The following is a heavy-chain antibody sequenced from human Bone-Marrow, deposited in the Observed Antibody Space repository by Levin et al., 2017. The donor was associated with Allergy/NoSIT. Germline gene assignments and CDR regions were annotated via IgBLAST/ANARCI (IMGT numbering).Heavy chain of an antibody. J-gene: IGHJ6*02. CDR1: GFTFSSYD. Sequence: GGSLRLSCAASGFTFSSYDMHWVRQATGKGLEWVSAIGTAGDTYYPGSVKGRFTISRENAKNSLYLQMNSLRAGDTAVYYCARGSGCSGGSCYAPLYYYGMDVWGQGTTVTVSS. V-gene: IGHV3-13*01. CDR3: ARGSGCSGGSCYAPLYYYGMDV. CDR2: IGTAGDT. D-gene: IGHD2-15*01.